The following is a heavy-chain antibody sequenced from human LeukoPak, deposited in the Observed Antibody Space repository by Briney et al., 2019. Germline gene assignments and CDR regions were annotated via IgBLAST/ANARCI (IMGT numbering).Heavy chain of an antibody. D-gene: IGHD5-18*01. J-gene: IGHJ4*02. Sequence: EASVKVSCKASGYTFSNYGISWVRQAPGQGLEWMGWNSGDSGNTNYAQKLQGRVTMTTDTSTSTAYMELRSLRSDDTAVYYCARDGGAMGQTDYWGQGTLVTVSS. V-gene: IGHV1-18*01. CDR1: GYTFSNYG. CDR3: ARDGGAMGQTDY. CDR2: NSGDSGNT.